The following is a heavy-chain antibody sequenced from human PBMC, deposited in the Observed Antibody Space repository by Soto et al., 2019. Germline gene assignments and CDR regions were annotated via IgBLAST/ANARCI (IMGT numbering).Heavy chain of an antibody. D-gene: IGHD6-19*01. CDR3: ARALGGSAWQLDY. CDR1: GFTFSDHY. CDR2: TRNKANSHTT. J-gene: IGHJ4*02. V-gene: IGHV3-72*01. Sequence: EVQLVESGGGLVQPGGSLRLSCAASGFTFSDHYMDWVRQAPGKGLEWVGRTRNKANSHTTEYAASVKGRFTISRDDSQNSLYLQMNSLKTEDTAVYYCARALGGSAWQLDYWGQGTLVTVSS.